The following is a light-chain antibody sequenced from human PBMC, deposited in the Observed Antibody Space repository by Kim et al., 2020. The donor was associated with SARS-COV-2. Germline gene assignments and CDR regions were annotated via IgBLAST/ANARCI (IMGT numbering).Light chain of an antibody. J-gene: IGLJ2*01. CDR1: SIDIGDYNY. CDR3: LSYTGSATLI. Sequence: GQSITSSCTGTSIDIGDYNYVSWFQHHPDEAPKLLIYDVDQRPSGISTRFSGSKSANTASLTISGLQTEDEADYYCLSYTGSATLIFGGGTKLTVL. V-gene: IGLV2-14*03. CDR2: DVD.